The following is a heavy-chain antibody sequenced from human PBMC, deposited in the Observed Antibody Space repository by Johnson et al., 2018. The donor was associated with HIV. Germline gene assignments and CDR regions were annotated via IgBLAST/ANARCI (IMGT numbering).Heavy chain of an antibody. CDR1: GFTVSNNY. Sequence: EVQLVESGGGLVQPGGSLRLSCAASGFTVSNNYLGWVRQAPGKGLEWVSLIYSGGSTYYADSVQGRFTISRDNSKNTLYLQINSLRAEDTAVYYCAREMGREDDAFDIWGQGTMVTVSS. J-gene: IGHJ3*02. CDR3: AREMGREDDAFDI. V-gene: IGHV3-66*01. CDR2: IYSGGST. D-gene: IGHD1-26*01.